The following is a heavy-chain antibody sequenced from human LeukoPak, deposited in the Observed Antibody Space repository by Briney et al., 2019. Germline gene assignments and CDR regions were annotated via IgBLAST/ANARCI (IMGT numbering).Heavy chain of an antibody. Sequence: ASVKVSCKASGGTFSTYAINWVRQAPGQGLEWMGGIIPIFGTAIYAQKFQGRVTITADESTSTAYMELSSLRSEDTAVYYCARGIRNWFDPWGQGTLVTVSS. J-gene: IGHJ5*02. CDR3: ARGIRNWFDP. CDR2: IIPIFGTA. V-gene: IGHV1-69*13. CDR1: GGTFSTYA.